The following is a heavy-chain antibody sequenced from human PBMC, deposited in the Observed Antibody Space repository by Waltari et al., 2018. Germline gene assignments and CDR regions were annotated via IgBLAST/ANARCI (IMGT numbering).Heavy chain of an antibody. CDR2: IDPDGGGT. CDR1: GYTFTNHY. V-gene: IGHV1-46*01. CDR3: ARGRGTLGQLLVTY. D-gene: IGHD6-13*01. J-gene: IGHJ4*02. Sequence: QVQLVQLRVEEERPAPSVRFPCKAYGYTFTNHYVHWLRQAPGRGFEWLGIIDPDGGGTTYAPKFRDRLSLTRDTSTSVLYMALDNLNSDDSAIYFCARGRGTLGQLLVTYWGQGTQVLVSS.